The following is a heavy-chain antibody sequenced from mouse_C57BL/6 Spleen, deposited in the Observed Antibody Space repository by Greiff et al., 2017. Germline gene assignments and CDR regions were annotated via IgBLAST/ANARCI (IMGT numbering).Heavy chain of an antibody. J-gene: IGHJ4*01. CDR1: GYTFTDYE. D-gene: IGHD1-1*01. Sequence: SGAELVRPGASVTLSCKASGYTFTDYEMHWVKQTPVHGLEWIGAIDPETGGTAYNQKFKGKAILTADKSSSTAYMELRSLTSEDSAVYYGTRFYYGSSPLYYAMDYWGQGTSVTVSS. CDR3: TRFYYGSSPLYYAMDY. V-gene: IGHV1-15*01. CDR2: IDPETGGT.